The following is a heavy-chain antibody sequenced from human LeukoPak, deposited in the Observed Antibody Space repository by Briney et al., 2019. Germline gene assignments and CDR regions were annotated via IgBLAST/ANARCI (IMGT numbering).Heavy chain of an antibody. CDR3: ARAEPSRPFDY. CDR1: GGSISAYY. CDR2: IYYSGST. Sequence: SETLSLTCTVSGGSISAYYWSWIRQPPGKGLEYIGYIYYSGSTQYNPSLKSRVTISVDTSKNQFSLKLNSLTAADTAVYYCARAEPSRPFDYWGQGTLVAVSS. V-gene: IGHV4-59*08. D-gene: IGHD1-14*01. J-gene: IGHJ4*02.